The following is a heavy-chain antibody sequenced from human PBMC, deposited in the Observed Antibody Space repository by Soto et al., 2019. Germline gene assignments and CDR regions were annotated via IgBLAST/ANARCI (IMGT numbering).Heavy chain of an antibody. V-gene: IGHV4-34*01. D-gene: IGHD4-17*01. CDR2: INHSGST. J-gene: IGHJ4*02. Sequence: SETLSLTCAVYGGSFSGYYWSWIRQPPGKGLEWIGEINHSGSTNYNPSLKSRVTISVDTSKNQFSLKLSSVTAADTAVYYCARAGRLREKAIDYWGQGTLVTVSS. CDR3: ARAGRLREKAIDY. CDR1: GGSFSGYY.